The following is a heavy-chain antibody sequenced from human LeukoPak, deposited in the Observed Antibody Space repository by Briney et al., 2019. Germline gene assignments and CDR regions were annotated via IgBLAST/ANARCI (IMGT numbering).Heavy chain of an antibody. CDR2: IYPGDSNT. J-gene: IGHJ2*01. CDR3: ARRVVNNRNWYFNL. Sequence: GESLKISCKASGYTFSDYWIGWVRHMPGKGLEWMGIIYPGDSNTRYSPSFQGQVTISADKSINTAYVQWSSLKASDTAMYYCARRVVNNRNWYFNLWGRGTLVTVSS. CDR1: GYTFSDYW. V-gene: IGHV5-51*01. D-gene: IGHD4-23*01.